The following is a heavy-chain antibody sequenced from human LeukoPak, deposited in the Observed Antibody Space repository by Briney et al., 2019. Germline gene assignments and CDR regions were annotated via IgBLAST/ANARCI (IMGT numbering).Heavy chain of an antibody. D-gene: IGHD3-10*01. CDR1: GGTFSSHA. CDR2: IIPILGIA. CDR3: ATPAHITMVRGLGDAFDI. J-gene: IGHJ3*02. V-gene: IGHV1-69*04. Sequence: SVKVSCKASGGTFSSHAISWVRQAPGQGLEWMGRIIPILGIANYAQKFQGRVTITADKSTSTAYMELSSLRSEDTAVYYCATPAHITMVRGLGDAFDIWGQGTMVTVSS.